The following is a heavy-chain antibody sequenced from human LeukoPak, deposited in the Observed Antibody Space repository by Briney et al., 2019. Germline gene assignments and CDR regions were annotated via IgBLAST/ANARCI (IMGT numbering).Heavy chain of an antibody. CDR1: GFTFSSYA. V-gene: IGHV3-23*01. D-gene: IGHD6-19*01. CDR3: AKDTEQWLADCFDY. CDR2: ISGSGSTT. J-gene: IGHJ4*02. Sequence: GGSLRLSCAASGFTFSSYAMSWVRQAPGKGLEWVSAISGSGSTTYYADSVKGRFTISRDNSKNTLYLQMNTLRAEDTAVYYCAKDTEQWLADCFDYWGQGTLVTVSS.